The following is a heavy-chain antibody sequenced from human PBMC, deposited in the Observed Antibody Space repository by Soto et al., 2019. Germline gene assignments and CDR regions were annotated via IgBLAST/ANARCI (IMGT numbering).Heavy chain of an antibody. Sequence: QVQLVQSGAEVKKPGASVKVSCKASGYTFTSYGISWVRQAPGQGIEWMGWVSAYNGNTNYAQKLQSRVTMTTDPSPSTAYMELRSMRSADTAVYYCASSYCGGDCFVFYYYYGMDVWGQGNTVTVSS. CDR2: VSAYNGNT. D-gene: IGHD2-21*02. CDR1: GYTFTSYG. J-gene: IGHJ6*02. V-gene: IGHV1-18*01. CDR3: ASSYCGGDCFVFYYYYGMDV.